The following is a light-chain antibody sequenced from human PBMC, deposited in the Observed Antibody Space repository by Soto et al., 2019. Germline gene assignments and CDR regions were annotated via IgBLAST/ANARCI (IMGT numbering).Light chain of an antibody. J-gene: IGKJ3*01. CDR2: GAS. V-gene: IGKV3-20*01. CDR3: QKYGSSPFT. CDR1: QRVSSSY. Sequence: EIVLTQSPGTLSLSPGAIATLSCRASQRVSSSYLAWYQLKPGPAPRLLICGASSRATGIPDRFSGSGSGTDFTLTISRLEPEDFAVYYCQKYGSSPFTFGPEPKVDI.